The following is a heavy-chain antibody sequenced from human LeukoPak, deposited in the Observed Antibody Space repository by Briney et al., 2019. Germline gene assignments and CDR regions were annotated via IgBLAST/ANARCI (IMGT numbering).Heavy chain of an antibody. CDR1: GGSISSGSYY. D-gene: IGHD3-16*02. Sequence: SETLSLTCTVSGGSISSGSYYWSWIRQPAGKGLEWIGRIYTSGSTNYNPSLKSRVTISVDTSKNQFSLKLSSVTAADTAVYYCARVPTFYDYVWGSYRLHAFDIWGQGTMVTVSS. CDR2: IYTSGST. CDR3: ARVPTFYDYVWGSYRLHAFDI. V-gene: IGHV4-61*02. J-gene: IGHJ3*02.